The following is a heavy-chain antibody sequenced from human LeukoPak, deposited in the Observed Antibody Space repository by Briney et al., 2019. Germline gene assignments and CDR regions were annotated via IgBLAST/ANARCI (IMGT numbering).Heavy chain of an antibody. CDR1: GFTFSSYW. V-gene: IGHV3-7*01. CDR2: IKPDGSET. J-gene: IGHJ4*02. CDR3: ARHWNWGWDY. Sequence: QTGGSRRLSCAASGFTFSSYWMSWVRLAPGKGLEWVANIKPDGSETYYMDSVKGRFTISRDNTKNSLYLQMNSLRAEDTAVFHCARHWNWGWDYWGQGTLVIVSS. D-gene: IGHD7-27*01.